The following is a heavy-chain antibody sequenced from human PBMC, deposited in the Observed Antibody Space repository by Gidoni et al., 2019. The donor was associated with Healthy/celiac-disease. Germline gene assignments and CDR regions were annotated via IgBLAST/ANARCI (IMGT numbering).Heavy chain of an antibody. Sequence: QVQLQESGPGLVKPSETLSLTCAVSGYSISSGYYWGWIRQPPGKGLEWIGSIYHSGSTYYNPSLKSRVTISVDTSKNQFSLKLSSVTAADTAVYYCARHVVAAPRNWFDPWGQGTLVTVSS. CDR1: GYSISSGYY. J-gene: IGHJ5*02. CDR3: ARHVVAAPRNWFDP. D-gene: IGHD2-21*01. V-gene: IGHV4-38-2*01. CDR2: IYHSGST.